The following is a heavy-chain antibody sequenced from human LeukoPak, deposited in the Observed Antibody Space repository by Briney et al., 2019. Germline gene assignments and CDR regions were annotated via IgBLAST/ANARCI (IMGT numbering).Heavy chain of an antibody. Sequence: SETLSLTCAVSGGSFSDYFWSYIRQPPGTGLEWIGEINHSGSTSYNPSLKSRVTISVDTSKKQFSLKLASVTAADTAVYYCAKSYYYYAMDVWGQGTTVTVSS. CDR2: INHSGST. J-gene: IGHJ6*02. CDR1: GGSFSDYF. CDR3: AKSYYYYAMDV. V-gene: IGHV4-34*01.